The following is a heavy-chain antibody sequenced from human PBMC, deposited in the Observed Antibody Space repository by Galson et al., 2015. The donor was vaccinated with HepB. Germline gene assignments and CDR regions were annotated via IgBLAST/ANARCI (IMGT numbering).Heavy chain of an antibody. V-gene: IGHV3-30*04. CDR2: ISYDGSNK. D-gene: IGHD5-18*01. J-gene: IGHJ6*02. CDR3: ARDKMYGGYSCGTGYYYYYGMDV. Sequence: SLRLSCAASGFTFSSYAMHWVRQAPGKGLEWVAVISYDGSNKYYADSVKGRFTISRDNSKNTLYLQMNSLRAEDTAVYYCARDKMYGGYSCGTGYYYYYGMDVWGQGTTVTVSS. CDR1: GFTFSSYA.